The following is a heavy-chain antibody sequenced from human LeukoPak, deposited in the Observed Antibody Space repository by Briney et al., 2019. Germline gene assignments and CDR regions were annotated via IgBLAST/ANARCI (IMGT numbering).Heavy chain of an antibody. J-gene: IGHJ4*02. CDR2: INPNSGGT. CDR1: GYTFTCHF. CDR3: ARDRLGGYDDYLY. D-gene: IGHD5-12*01. Sequence: ASVKVSCKASGYTFTCHFMHWVRQAPGQGLEWMGWINPNSGGTNYAQKFQGRVTMTRDTSISTAYMELSRLRSDDTAVYYCARDRLGGYDDYLYWGQGTLVTVSS. V-gene: IGHV1-2*02.